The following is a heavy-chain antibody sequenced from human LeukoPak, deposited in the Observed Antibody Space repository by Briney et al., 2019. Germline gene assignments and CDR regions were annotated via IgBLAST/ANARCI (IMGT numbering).Heavy chain of an antibody. J-gene: IGHJ5*02. CDR1: GFDFSSYW. V-gene: IGHV3-74*01. D-gene: IGHD3-10*01. CDR2: INSDGSRT. Sequence: GGSLRLSCAASGFDFSSYWMHWVRQAPGKGLVWVAHINSDGSRTNYADSVKGRFTVSRDNAKNMLCLQVNSLRAEDTAVYYCARVRGESPRWFDPWGQGTLVTVSS. CDR3: ARVRGESPRWFDP.